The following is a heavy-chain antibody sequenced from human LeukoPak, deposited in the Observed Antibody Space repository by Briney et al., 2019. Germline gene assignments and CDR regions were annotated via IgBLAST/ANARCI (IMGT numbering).Heavy chain of an antibody. CDR3: ARGAGSYDILTGYNWFDP. D-gene: IGHD3-9*01. J-gene: IGHJ5*02. CDR2: INHSGST. V-gene: IGHV4-39*02. Sequence: SETLSLTCTVSGGSISSRSYSWGWIRQPPGKGLEWIGEINHSGSTNYSPSLKSRVTISVDTSKNHFSLRLSSVTAADTAVYYCARGAGSYDILTGYNWFDPWGQGTLVTVSS. CDR1: GGSISSRSYS.